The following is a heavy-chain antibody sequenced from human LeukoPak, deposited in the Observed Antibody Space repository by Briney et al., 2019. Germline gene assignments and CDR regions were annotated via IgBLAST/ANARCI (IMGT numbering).Heavy chain of an antibody. D-gene: IGHD1-26*01. CDR1: GFTFDDYA. CDR3: ARMGGSYYYYYYYYMDV. V-gene: IGHV3-9*01. Sequence: GGSLRLSCAASGFTFDDYAMHWVRQAPGKGLEWVSGISWNSGSIGYADSVKGRFTISRDNAKNSLYLQMNSLRAEDTAVYYCARMGGSYYYYYYYYMDVWGKGTTVTVSS. J-gene: IGHJ6*03. CDR2: ISWNSGSI.